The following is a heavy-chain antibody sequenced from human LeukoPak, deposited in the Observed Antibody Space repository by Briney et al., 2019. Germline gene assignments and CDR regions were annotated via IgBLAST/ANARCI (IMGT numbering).Heavy chain of an antibody. CDR1: GGSISSTRYY. V-gene: IGHV4-39*01. D-gene: IGHD1-26*01. Sequence: SETLSLTCTVSGGSISSTRYYLGWIRQPPGKGLEWIGNIYYTGSTYYNASLQSRVTISIDTSKNQFSLRLNSVTAADTAMYYCVKSGGYGLIDYWGQGTLVTVSS. CDR2: IYYTGST. J-gene: IGHJ4*02. CDR3: VKSGGYGLIDY.